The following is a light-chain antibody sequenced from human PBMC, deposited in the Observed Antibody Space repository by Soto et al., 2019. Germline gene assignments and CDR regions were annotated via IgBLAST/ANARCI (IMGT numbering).Light chain of an antibody. CDR1: SSDVGGYKY. Sequence: QSVLTXPLSVSGSPGQSVTISCTGTSSDVGGYKYVSWYQQHPGKAPKLMIYDVSKRPSGVPYRFSGSKSGNTASLTISGLQAEDEADYYCCSYAGSYTNVFGTGTKVTVL. V-gene: IGLV2-11*01. J-gene: IGLJ1*01. CDR2: DVS. CDR3: CSYAGSYTNV.